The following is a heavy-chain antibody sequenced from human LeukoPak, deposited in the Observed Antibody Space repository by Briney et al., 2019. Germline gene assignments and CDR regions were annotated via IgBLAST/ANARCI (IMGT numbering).Heavy chain of an antibody. J-gene: IGHJ4*02. CDR1: GFTVSSNY. D-gene: IGHD3-10*01. V-gene: IGHV3-53*01. Sequence: TGGSLRFSCAASGFTVSSNYMSWVRQAPGKGLEWVSVIYSGGSTYYADSVKGRFTISRDNSKNTLYLQMNSLRAEDTAVYYCARVGDGCSAFDYWGQGTLVTVSS. CDR2: IYSGGST. CDR3: ARVGDGCSAFDY.